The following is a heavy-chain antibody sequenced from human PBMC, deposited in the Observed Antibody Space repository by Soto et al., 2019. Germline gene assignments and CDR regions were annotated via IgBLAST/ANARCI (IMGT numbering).Heavy chain of an antibody. V-gene: IGHV3-23*01. D-gene: IGHD6-19*01. CDR3: AKDFIPSRYSSGWSNFDY. J-gene: IGHJ4*02. CDR2: ISGSGGST. Sequence: GGSLRLSCAASGFTFSSYAMSWVRQAPGKXLEWVSAISGSGGSTYYADSVKGRFTISRDNSKNTLYLQMNSLRAEDTAVYYCAKDFIPSRYSSGWSNFDYWGQGTLVTVSS. CDR1: GFTFSSYA.